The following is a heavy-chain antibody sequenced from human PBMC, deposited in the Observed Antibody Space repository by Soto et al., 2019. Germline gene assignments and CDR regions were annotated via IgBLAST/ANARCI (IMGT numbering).Heavy chain of an antibody. V-gene: IGHV3-23*01. CDR1: GFTFSSYA. D-gene: IGHD2-21*02. CDR3: AKDRRGYCGGNCPIDY. CDR2: IRGSGGST. Sequence: EVQLLESGGGLVQPGGSLRLSCAASGFTFSSYAMSWVRQAPGKGLEWVSAIRGSGGSTYYADSAKGRFTISRDNSKNTLYLQMNSLRAEDTAVYYCAKDRRGYCGGNCPIDYWGQGALVTVSS. J-gene: IGHJ4*02.